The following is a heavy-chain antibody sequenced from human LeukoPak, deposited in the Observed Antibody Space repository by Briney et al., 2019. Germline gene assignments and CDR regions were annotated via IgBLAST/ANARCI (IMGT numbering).Heavy chain of an antibody. Sequence: GGSLRLSCAASGFTFSDYYMSWIRQAPGKGLEWVSYISSSGSTIYYADSVKGRFTISRDNAKNSLYLQMNSLRAEDTAVYYCAKGYYDILTDYFHNWFNPWGQGTLVIVSS. D-gene: IGHD3-9*01. CDR3: AKGYYDILTDYFHNWFNP. J-gene: IGHJ5*02. CDR1: GFTFSDYY. V-gene: IGHV3-11*01. CDR2: ISSSGSTI.